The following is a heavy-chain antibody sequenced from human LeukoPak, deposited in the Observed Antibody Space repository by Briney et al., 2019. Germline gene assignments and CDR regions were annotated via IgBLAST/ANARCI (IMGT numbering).Heavy chain of an antibody. J-gene: IGHJ5*02. Sequence: KPGESLKISCKGSGYTFTNYWIGWVRQMPGKGLEWMGIILPGDSDTRYSPSFKGQVTMSVDKSISTAYLQWSSLKASDTAMYYCARQYYETLTGPNWFDAWGQGTLVTVSS. CDR2: ILPGDSDT. CDR1: GYTFTNYW. D-gene: IGHD3-9*01. V-gene: IGHV5-51*01. CDR3: ARQYYETLTGPNWFDA.